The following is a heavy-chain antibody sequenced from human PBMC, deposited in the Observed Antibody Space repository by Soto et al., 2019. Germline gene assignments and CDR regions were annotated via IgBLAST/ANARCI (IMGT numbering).Heavy chain of an antibody. CDR3: ARDLSGVNYF. CDR2: IGTAGDT. CDR1: GFTFSSYD. J-gene: IGHJ4*02. Sequence: QPGGSLRLSCVASGFTFSSYDMHWVRQVTGKGLEWVSAIGTAGDTYYPASMKGRFTISREDAKNSLYLHMNSLRVEDSAVYYCARDLSGVNYFWGQGTLVTVSS. D-gene: IGHD6-19*01. V-gene: IGHV3-13*01.